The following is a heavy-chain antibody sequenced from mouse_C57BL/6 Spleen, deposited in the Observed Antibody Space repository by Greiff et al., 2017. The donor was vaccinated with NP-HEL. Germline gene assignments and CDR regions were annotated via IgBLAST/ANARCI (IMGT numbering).Heavy chain of an antibody. V-gene: IGHV1-42*01. CDR2: INPSTGGT. CDR3: ARSSYFDY. D-gene: IGHD1-1*01. Sequence: EVQLQQSGPELVKPGASVKISCKASGYSFTGYYMNWVKQSPEKSLEWIGEINPSTGGTTYNQKFKAKATLTVDKSSSTAYMQLKSLTSEDSAVYYCARSSYFDYWGQGTTLTVSS. CDR1: GYSFTGYY. J-gene: IGHJ2*01.